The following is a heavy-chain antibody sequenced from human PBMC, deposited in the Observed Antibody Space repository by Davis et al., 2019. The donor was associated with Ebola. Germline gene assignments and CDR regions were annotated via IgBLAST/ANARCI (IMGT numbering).Heavy chain of an antibody. Sequence: GESLKISCTASGFTVSSNHMSWVRQASGKGLEWVSVIYDQSTAYADSVRGRFIISRDKSNNTLYLEMNSLRVDDTAVYYCATTQWLREFDNWGQGTLVTVSS. V-gene: IGHV3-53*05. CDR3: ATTQWLREFDN. CDR2: IYDQST. J-gene: IGHJ4*02. CDR1: GFTVSSNH. D-gene: IGHD6-19*01.